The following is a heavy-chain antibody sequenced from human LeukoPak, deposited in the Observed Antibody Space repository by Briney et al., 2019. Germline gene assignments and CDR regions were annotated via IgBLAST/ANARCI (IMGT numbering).Heavy chain of an antibody. Sequence: GASVKVSCKASGGTFSSYAISWVRQAPGQGLEWMGGIIPIFGTANYAQKFQGRVTITTDESTSTAYMELSSLRSEDTAVYYCARVAYYYDSSGDPNTQSRRTYWFDPWGQGTLVTVSS. D-gene: IGHD3-22*01. CDR2: IIPIFGTA. V-gene: IGHV1-69*05. CDR1: GGTFSSYA. CDR3: ARVAYYYDSSGDPNTQSRRTYWFDP. J-gene: IGHJ5*02.